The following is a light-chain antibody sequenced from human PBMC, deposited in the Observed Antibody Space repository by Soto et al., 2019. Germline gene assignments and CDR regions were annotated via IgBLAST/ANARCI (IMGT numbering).Light chain of an antibody. CDR1: SSDVGGYKY. J-gene: IGLJ3*02. Sequence: QSALTQPASVSGSPGQSITISCTGTSSDVGGYKYVSWYQQKSGKAPKLMIYEVSNRPSGVSNRFSGSKSGNTASLTISGLQVEDEAEYFCGSFTTSRIWVFGGGTKVTVL. V-gene: IGLV2-14*01. CDR3: GSFTTSRIWV. CDR2: EVS.